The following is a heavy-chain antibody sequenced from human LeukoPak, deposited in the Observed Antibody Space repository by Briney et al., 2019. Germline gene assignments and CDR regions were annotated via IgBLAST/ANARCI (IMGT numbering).Heavy chain of an antibody. V-gene: IGHV4-39*07. CDR1: GGSISSSSYY. D-gene: IGHD3-22*01. CDR2: IYYSGST. CDR3: ARDPNDYDSSGYVDY. Sequence: SETLSLTCTVSGGSISSSSYYWGWIRQPPGKGLEWIGSIYYSGSTYYNPSLRSRVTISVDTSKNQFSLKLSSVTAADTAVYYCARDPNDYDSSGYVDYWGQGTLVTVSS. J-gene: IGHJ4*02.